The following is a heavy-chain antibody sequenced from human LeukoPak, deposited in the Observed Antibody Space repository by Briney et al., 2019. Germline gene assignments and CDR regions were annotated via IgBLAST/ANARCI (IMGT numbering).Heavy chain of an antibody. CDR2: ISYDGSNK. V-gene: IGHV3-30-3*01. Sequence: GGSLRLSCAASGFTFSSYAMHWVRQAPGKGLEWVAVISYDGSNKYYADSVKGRFTISRDNSKNTLYLQMNSLRAEDTAVYYCARERLGTTPLDYWGQGTLVTASS. J-gene: IGHJ4*02. CDR1: GFTFSSYA. CDR3: ARERLGTTPLDY. D-gene: IGHD1-7*01.